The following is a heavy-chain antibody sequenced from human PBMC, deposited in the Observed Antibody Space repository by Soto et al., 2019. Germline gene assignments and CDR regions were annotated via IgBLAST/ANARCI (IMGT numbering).Heavy chain of an antibody. J-gene: IGHJ6*03. Sequence: ASVKVSCKASGYTFTSYAMHWVRQAPGQGLEWMGIINSSGGSTSYAQKFQGRVTMTRDTSTSTVYMELSSLRSEDTSVYYCARNIYYDILTGYSPYYYYYYMDVWGKGTTVTVSS. D-gene: IGHD3-9*01. CDR1: GYTFTSYA. CDR3: ARNIYYDILTGYSPYYYYYYMDV. CDR2: INSSGGST. V-gene: IGHV1-46*03.